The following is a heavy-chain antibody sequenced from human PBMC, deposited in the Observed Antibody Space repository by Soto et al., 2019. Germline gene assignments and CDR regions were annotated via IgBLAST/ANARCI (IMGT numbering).Heavy chain of an antibody. CDR3: ARHELRLDF. J-gene: IGHJ4*02. Sequence: GESLKISCKASGYIFTIYWGGWVRQVPGKGLEWMGIIYPRDSDTRYSPSFEGQVTISADKSISTAYLQLGTLRASDTAMYYCARHELRLDFWGQGTPVTV. V-gene: IGHV5-51*01. D-gene: IGHD1-26*01. CDR1: GYIFTIYW. CDR2: IYPRDSDT.